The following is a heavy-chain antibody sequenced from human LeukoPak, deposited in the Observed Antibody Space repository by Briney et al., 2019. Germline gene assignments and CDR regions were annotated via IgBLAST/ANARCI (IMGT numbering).Heavy chain of an antibody. J-gene: IGHJ4*02. CDR2: ISGSGGST. CDR3: AKGFLFRIFGVVILCDY. Sequence: GGSLRLSCAASGFTFSSYAMSWVRQAPGKGLEWVSAISGSGGSTYYADSVKGRFTISRDNSKNTLYLQMNSLRAEDTAVYYCAKGFLFRIFGVVILCDYWGQGTLVTVSS. V-gene: IGHV3-23*01. CDR1: GFTFSSYA. D-gene: IGHD3-3*01.